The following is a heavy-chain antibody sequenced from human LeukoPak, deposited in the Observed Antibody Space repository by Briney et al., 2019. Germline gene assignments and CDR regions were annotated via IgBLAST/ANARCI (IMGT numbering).Heavy chain of an antibody. CDR2: ITGSDGNT. CDR1: GFTFSNYA. J-gene: IGHJ4*02. D-gene: IGHD3-9*01. CDR3: AQWGDFDVLTGYYVPDF. V-gene: IGHV3-23*01. Sequence: GGSLRLSCAASGFTFSNYAMSWVRQAPGKGLEWVSAITGSDGNTYYADPVKGRFTISRDNSKNTLYLQMNSLSAEDTAVYYCAQWGDFDVLTGYYVPDFWGQGTLVTVSS.